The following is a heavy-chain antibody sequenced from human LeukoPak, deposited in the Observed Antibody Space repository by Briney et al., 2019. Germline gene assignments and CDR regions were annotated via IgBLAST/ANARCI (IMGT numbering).Heavy chain of an antibody. CDR2: IKQDGSEK. J-gene: IGHJ6*02. CDR3: GRSMDV. V-gene: IGHV3-7*03. Sequence: PGGSLRLSCAASGFTFSSYSMNWVRQAPGKGLEWVANIKQDGSEKYYVDSVKGRFTISRDNAKNSLYLQMNSLRAEDTAVYYCGRSMDVWGQGTTVTVSS. CDR1: GFTFSSYS.